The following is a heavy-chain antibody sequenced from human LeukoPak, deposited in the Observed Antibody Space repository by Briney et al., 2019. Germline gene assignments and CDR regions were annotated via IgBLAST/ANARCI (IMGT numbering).Heavy chain of an antibody. CDR2: MNPNSGNT. V-gene: IGHV1-8*01. CDR3: ARVYDYGSGSYYNY. CDR1: GYTFTSYD. J-gene: IGHJ4*02. Sequence: ASVKVSCKASGYTFTSYDINWVRQATGQGLEWMGWMNPNSGNTGYAQKFQGRVTMTRNTSISTAYMELSSLRSEDTAVYYCARVYDYGSGSYYNYWGQGTLVTVSS. D-gene: IGHD3-10*01.